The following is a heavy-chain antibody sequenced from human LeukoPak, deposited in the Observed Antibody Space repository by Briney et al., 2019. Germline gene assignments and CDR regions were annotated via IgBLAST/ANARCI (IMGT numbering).Heavy chain of an antibody. J-gene: IGHJ5*02. CDR2: INPNSGGT. Sequence: ASVTVSCEASGYTFTGYYMHWVRQAPGQGLEWMGWINPNSGGTNYAQKFQGRVTMTRDTSISTAYMELSRLRSEDTVVYYCAIDLAYCVGDCYSPGGQGTLVTVSS. D-gene: IGHD2-21*02. V-gene: IGHV1-2*02. CDR3: AIDLAYCVGDCYSP. CDR1: GYTFTGYY.